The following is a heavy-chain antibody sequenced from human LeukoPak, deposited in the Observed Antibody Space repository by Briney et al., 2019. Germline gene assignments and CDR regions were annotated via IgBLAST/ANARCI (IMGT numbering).Heavy chain of an antibody. D-gene: IGHD5-12*01. CDR3: ARDQLAYSGYDTLFDY. CDR2: ISYDGSNK. J-gene: IGHJ4*02. CDR1: GFTFNSYA. Sequence: GGSLRLSCAASGFTFNSYAIHWVRQAPGKGLEWVAVISYDGSNKYYADSVKGRFTISRDNSRNTLYLQLNSLRPEDTAVYYCARDQLAYSGYDTLFDYWGQGTLVTVSS. V-gene: IGHV3-30*04.